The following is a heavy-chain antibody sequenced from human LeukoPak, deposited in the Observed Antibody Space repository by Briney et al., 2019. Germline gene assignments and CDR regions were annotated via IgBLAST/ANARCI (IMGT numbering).Heavy chain of an antibody. D-gene: IGHD4-17*01. CDR1: GGSFSSYY. CDR2: IYYSGST. CDR3: ARASFSTVTVDY. Sequence: SETLSLTCTVSGGSFSSYYWSWIRQPPGKGLEWIGYIYYSGSTNYNPSLKSRVTISVDTSKNQLSLKLSSVTAADTAVYYCARASFSTVTVDYWGQGTLVTVSS. J-gene: IGHJ4*02. V-gene: IGHV4-59*01.